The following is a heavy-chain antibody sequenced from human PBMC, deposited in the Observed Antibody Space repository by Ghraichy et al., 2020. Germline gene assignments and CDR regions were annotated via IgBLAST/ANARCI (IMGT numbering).Heavy chain of an antibody. D-gene: IGHD6-19*01. Sequence: LSLTCAASGFTFDDYAMHWVRQAPGKGLEWVSLISGDGGSTYYADSVKGRFTISRDNSKNSLYLQMNSLRTEDTALYYCAKDRSGAVAGTYYYYGMDVWGQGTTVTVSS. CDR2: ISGDGGST. CDR1: GFTFDDYA. V-gene: IGHV3-43*02. CDR3: AKDRSGAVAGTYYYYGMDV. J-gene: IGHJ6*02.